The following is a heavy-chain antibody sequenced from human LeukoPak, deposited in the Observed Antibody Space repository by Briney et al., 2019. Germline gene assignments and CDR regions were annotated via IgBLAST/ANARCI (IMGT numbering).Heavy chain of an antibody. V-gene: IGHV3-23*01. CDR3: ARDPLVGQMARGGTLGY. D-gene: IGHD2/OR15-2a*01. CDR2: ISGSGGST. Sequence: GGSLRLSCAASGFTFSSYAMSWARQAPGKGLEWVSAISGSGGSTYYADSVKGRFTISRDNSKNTLYLQMNSLRAEDTAVYYCARDPLVGQMARGGTLGYWGQGTLVTVSS. CDR1: GFTFSSYA. J-gene: IGHJ4*02.